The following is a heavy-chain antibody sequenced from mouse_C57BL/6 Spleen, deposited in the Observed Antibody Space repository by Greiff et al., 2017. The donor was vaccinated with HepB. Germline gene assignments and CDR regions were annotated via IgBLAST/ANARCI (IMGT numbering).Heavy chain of an antibody. CDR2: IYPRSGNT. CDR3: AKLYDYDSSWFAY. J-gene: IGHJ3*01. D-gene: IGHD2-4*01. Sequence: VQLQQSGAELARPGASVKLSCKASGYTFTSYGISWVKQRTGQGLEWIGEIYPRSGNTYYNEKFKGKATLTADKSSSTAYMELRSLTSEDSAVYFCAKLYDYDSSWFAYWGQGTLVTVSA. CDR1: GYTFTSYG. V-gene: IGHV1-81*01.